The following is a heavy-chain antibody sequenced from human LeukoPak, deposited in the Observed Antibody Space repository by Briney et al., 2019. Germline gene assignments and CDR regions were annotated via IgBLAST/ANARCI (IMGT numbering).Heavy chain of an antibody. J-gene: IGHJ3*02. CDR1: GYTFSDHY. V-gene: IGHV3-72*01. CDR3: ARSPESGGNVFDI. Sequence: PGGSLRLSCAASGYTFSDHYIDWVRQAPGKGLEWVGRMRNKASSYTTENAASVKGRLTLSRDDSKRLVFLQLNSLKIEDTAVYYCARSPESGGNVFDIWGQGTMVTVSS. D-gene: IGHD3-16*01. CDR2: MRNKASSYTT.